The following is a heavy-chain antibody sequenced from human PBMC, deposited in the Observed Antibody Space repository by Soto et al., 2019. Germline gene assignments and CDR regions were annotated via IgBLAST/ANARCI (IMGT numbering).Heavy chain of an antibody. CDR1: GSRFSNYV. J-gene: IGHJ4*02. CDR3: AREGRGKKAGYNGLVSLGY. V-gene: IGHV1-69*06. D-gene: IGHD2-2*02. CDR2: IIPIFNST. Sequence: SVKASCKVSGSRFSNYVISWVRQAPGHGLEWLGRIIPIFNSTKYAQSFQGRVTITADKSTSTASLELSSLRSDDTAVYYCAREGRGKKAGYNGLVSLGYWGQGTLVTVSS.